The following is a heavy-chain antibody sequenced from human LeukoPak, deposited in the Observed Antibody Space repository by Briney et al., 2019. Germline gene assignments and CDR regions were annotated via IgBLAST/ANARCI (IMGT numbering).Heavy chain of an antibody. V-gene: IGHV4-31*03. J-gene: IGHJ4*02. CDR3: ARGPPNDY. CDR1: GGSISSGGYN. CDR2: IYYSGST. Sequence: PSETLSLTCTVSGGSISSGGYNWSWIRQHPGKGLEWIGYIYYSGSTYYNPSLKSRVTISVDTSKNQFSLKLSSVTAADTAVYYCARGPPNDYWGQGTLVTVSS.